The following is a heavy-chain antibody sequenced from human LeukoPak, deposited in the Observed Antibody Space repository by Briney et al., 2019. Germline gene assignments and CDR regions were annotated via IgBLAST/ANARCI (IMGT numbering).Heavy chain of an antibody. D-gene: IGHD5-18*01. CDR3: ARTRSAWATAMVDFDY. CDR1: GFTFSYYS. V-gene: IGHV3-21*01. CDR2: ISSSSSYI. Sequence: PGGSLRLSCAASGFTFSYYSMNWVRQAPGKGLEWVSSISSSSSYIYYADSVKGRFTISRDNAKNSLYLQMNSLRAEETAAYYCARTRSAWATAMVDFDYWGQGTLVTVSS. J-gene: IGHJ4*02.